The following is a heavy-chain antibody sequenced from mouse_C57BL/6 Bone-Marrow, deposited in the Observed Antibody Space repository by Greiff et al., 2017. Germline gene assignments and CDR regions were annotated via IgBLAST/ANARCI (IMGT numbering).Heavy chain of an antibody. CDR1: GYTFTSYW. CDR3: TRGVTTVVATDAMDY. Sequence: SGTVLARPGASVKMSCKTSGYTFTSYWMHWVKQRPGQGLEWIGAIYPGNSDTSYNQKFKGKAKLTAVTSASTAYMELSSLTNEDSAVYYCTRGVTTVVATDAMDYWGQGTSVTVSS. V-gene: IGHV1-5*01. CDR2: IYPGNSDT. J-gene: IGHJ4*01. D-gene: IGHD1-1*01.